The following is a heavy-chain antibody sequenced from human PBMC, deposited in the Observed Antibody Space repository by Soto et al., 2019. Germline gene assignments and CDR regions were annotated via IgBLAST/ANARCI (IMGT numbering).Heavy chain of an antibody. V-gene: IGHV3-53*02. D-gene: IGHD6-6*01. J-gene: IGHJ4*02. CDR2: IYNGGGT. CDR1: GFTVSGNY. Sequence: EVQLVETGGGWIQPGGSLRLSCAAAGFTVSGNYMSWVRQAPGKGLEWVSVIYNGGGTYYADSVKGRFTISRDNSKNTLYLQMNSLRAEDTAVYYCASTRGSSYEYWGQGTLVTVSS. CDR3: ASTRGSSYEY.